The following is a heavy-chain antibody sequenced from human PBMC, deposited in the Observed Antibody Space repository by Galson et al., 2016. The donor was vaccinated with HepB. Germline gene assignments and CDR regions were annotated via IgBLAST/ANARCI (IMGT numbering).Heavy chain of an antibody. D-gene: IGHD5-12*01. V-gene: IGHV1-18*01. Sequence: SCKASGYSFLTYGISFVRQAPGQGLEWVGWIGPYDGDTNYAYKLQGRVTMTTDTSSRTVYMELRALRSDDRALYYCARDFHPDTGYDCFDYWGQGSLVIVSS. CDR2: IGPYDGDT. CDR3: ARDFHPDTGYDCFDY. J-gene: IGHJ4*02. CDR1: GYSFLTYG.